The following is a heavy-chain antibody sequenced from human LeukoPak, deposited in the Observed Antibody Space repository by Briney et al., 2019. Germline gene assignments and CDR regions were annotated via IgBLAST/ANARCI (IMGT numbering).Heavy chain of an antibody. CDR3: AGEGVGDILTGRRSAFDI. Sequence: PGGSLRLSCAASGFTFSSYSMNWVRQAPGKGLEWVSSISSSSSYIYYADSVEGRFTISRDNAKNSLYLQMNSLRAEDTAVYYCAGEGVGDILTGRRSAFDIWGQGTMVTVSS. CDR2: ISSSSSYI. D-gene: IGHD3-9*01. CDR1: GFTFSSYS. V-gene: IGHV3-21*04. J-gene: IGHJ3*02.